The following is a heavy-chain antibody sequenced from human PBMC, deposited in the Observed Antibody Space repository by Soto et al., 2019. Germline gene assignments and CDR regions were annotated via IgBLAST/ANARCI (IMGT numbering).Heavy chain of an antibody. CDR1: GGSISTYY. D-gene: IGHD3-22*01. J-gene: IGHJ4*02. Sequence: SETLSLTCTVSGGSISTYYWSWIRQPPGKGLEWIGYIYYSGITDYNPSLKSRVTISVDASKNQFSLKLSSLTAADTAVYYCALRSMAVVPEYWGQGTPVTVSS. CDR3: ALRSMAVVPEY. V-gene: IGHV4-59*01. CDR2: IYYSGIT.